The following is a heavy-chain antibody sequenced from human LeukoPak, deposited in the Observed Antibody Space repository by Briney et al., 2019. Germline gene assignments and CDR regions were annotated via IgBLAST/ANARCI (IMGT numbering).Heavy chain of an antibody. CDR2: IIPILGIA. D-gene: IGHD6-13*01. CDR3: AWGIAAAALDY. Sequence: ASVKVSCKASGGTFSSYAISWVRQAPGQGLEWMGRIIPILGIANYAQKFQGRVTITADESTSTAYMELSSLRSEDTAVYYCAWGIAAAALDYWGQGTLVTVSS. V-gene: IGHV1-69*04. J-gene: IGHJ4*02. CDR1: GGTFSSYA.